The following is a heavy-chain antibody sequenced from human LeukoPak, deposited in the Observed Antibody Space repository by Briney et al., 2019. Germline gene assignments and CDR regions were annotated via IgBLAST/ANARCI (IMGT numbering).Heavy chain of an antibody. CDR2: THTSGDT. J-gene: IGHJ5*02. V-gene: IGHV3-53*01. D-gene: IGHD4-17*01. Sequence: PGGSLRLSCAASGLTGSHNYVSWVRQAPGKGLEWVSATHTSGDTCYADSVKGRFTISRDTSKNTLYLQINSLRVEDTAVYYCIVFGDSNHWGQGTLVTVSS. CDR1: GLTGSHNY. CDR3: IVFGDSNH.